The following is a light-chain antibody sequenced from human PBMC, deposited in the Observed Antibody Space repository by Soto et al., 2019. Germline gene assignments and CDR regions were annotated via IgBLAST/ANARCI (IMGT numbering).Light chain of an antibody. CDR2: GSS. CDR1: ENVGTN. CDR3: QQYYNWGLS. Sequence: IVMTQSPATLSVSPGDEVTLSCRASENVGTNLDWYQQKPGQAPRLLIDGSSTRATGIPATYRGSGSGTEFTLTISSLPSEESAIYYCQQYYNWGLSFGVGTTVEIK. V-gene: IGKV3D-15*01. J-gene: IGKJ4*01.